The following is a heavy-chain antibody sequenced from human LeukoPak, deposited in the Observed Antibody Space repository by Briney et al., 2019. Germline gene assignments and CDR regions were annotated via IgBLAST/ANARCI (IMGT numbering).Heavy chain of an antibody. J-gene: IGHJ6*02. V-gene: IGHV4-34*01. D-gene: IGHD3-3*01. Sequence: SETLSLTCAVYGGSFSGYYWSWIRQPPGKGLEWIGEINHSGSTNYNPSLKSRVTISVDTSKNQLSLKLSSVTAADTAVYYCARGISHYDFWSGPYYYYGMDVWGQGTTVTVSS. CDR2: INHSGST. CDR3: ARGISHYDFWSGPYYYYGMDV. CDR1: GGSFSGYY.